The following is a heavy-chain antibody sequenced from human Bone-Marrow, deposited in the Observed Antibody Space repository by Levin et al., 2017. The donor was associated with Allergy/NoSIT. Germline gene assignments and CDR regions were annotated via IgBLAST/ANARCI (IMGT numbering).Heavy chain of an antibody. V-gene: IGHV3-33*03. CDR3: ARGYYSGATISPAFF. CDR2: IWYDGRNP. Sequence: RGESLKISCAASGFTFSDYAMHWVHQAPGKGLEWVAIIWYDGRNPYYTDSVKGRFTISRDNSRNTLYLQLNSLRAEDTAVYYCARGYYSGATISPAFFWGHGTLVSVSS. D-gene: IGHD3-10*01. J-gene: IGHJ4*01. CDR1: GFTFSDYA.